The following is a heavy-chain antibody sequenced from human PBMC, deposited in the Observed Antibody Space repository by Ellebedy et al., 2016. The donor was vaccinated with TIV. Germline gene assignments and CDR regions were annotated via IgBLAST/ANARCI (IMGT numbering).Heavy chain of an antibody. CDR1: GGSISSYY. V-gene: IGHV4-59*01. CDR3: ARSSSSLFNWYFDL. D-gene: IGHD6-6*01. J-gene: IGHJ2*01. Sequence: GSLRLSCTVSGGSISSYYWSWIRQPPGKGLEWIGYIYYSGSTNYNPSLKSRVTISVDTSKNQFSLKLSSVTAADTAVYYCARSSSSLFNWYFDLWGRGTLVTVSS. CDR2: IYYSGST.